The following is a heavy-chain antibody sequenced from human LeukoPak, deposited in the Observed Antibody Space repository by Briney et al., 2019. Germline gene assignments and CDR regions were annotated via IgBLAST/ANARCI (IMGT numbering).Heavy chain of an antibody. CDR2: IHYSGST. J-gene: IGHJ6*02. CDR3: ARADGTNYYYYGMDV. Sequence: PSETLSLTCTVSGGSISGYYWTWIRQSPGKGLEWIVYIHYSGSTNYNPSLKSRVTISLDTSKSQFSLKLSSVTAADTAVYYCARADGTNYYYYGMDVWGQGTTVTVSS. V-gene: IGHV4-59*01. D-gene: IGHD2-2*01. CDR1: GGSISGYY.